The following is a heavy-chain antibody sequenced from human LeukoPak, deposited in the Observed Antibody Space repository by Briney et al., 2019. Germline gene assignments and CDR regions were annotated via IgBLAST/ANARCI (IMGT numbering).Heavy chain of an antibody. D-gene: IGHD3-22*01. CDR1: GGSISSGGYS. V-gene: IGHV4-30-2*01. CDR3: ARGQTYYDSSGYFGY. Sequence: SETLSLTCAVSGGSISSGGYSWSWIRQPPGKGLEWIGYIYHSGSTYYNPSLKSRVTISVDRSKNQFSLKLSSATAADTAVYYCARGQTYYDSSGYFGYWGQGTLVTVSS. CDR2: IYHSGST. J-gene: IGHJ4*02.